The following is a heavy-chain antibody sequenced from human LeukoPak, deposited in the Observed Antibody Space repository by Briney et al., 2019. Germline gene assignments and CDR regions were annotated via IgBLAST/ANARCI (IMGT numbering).Heavy chain of an antibody. D-gene: IGHD6-19*01. CDR2: IKQDGSEK. V-gene: IGHV3-7*01. CDR3: ARLYSSGWYQTPSWFDP. CDR1: GFTFSSYW. J-gene: IGHJ5*02. Sequence: RTGGSLRLSCAASGFTFSSYWMSWVRQAPGKGPGWVANIKQDGSEKYYVDSVKGRFTISRDNAKNSLYLQMNSLRAEDTAVYYCARLYSSGWYQTPSWFDPWGQGTLVTVSS.